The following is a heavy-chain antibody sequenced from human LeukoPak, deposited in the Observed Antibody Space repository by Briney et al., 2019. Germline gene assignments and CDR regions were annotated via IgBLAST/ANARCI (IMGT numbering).Heavy chain of an antibody. V-gene: IGHV3-48*01. Sequence: GGSLRLSCAASGFTFSSYSMTWVRQAPGKGLEWVSYISSSSSTIYYADSVKGRFTISRDNAKNSLYLQMNSLRAEDTAVYYCARDQGYDFWSGYSQFDYWGQGTLVTVSS. CDR2: ISSSSSTI. D-gene: IGHD3-3*01. CDR1: GFTFSSYS. CDR3: ARDQGYDFWSGYSQFDY. J-gene: IGHJ4*02.